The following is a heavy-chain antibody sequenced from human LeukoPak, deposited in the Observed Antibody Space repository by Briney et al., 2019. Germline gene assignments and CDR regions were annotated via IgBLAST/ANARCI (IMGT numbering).Heavy chain of an antibody. CDR2: INAGNGNT. CDR3: ARQGGGPLRGSPFDY. Sequence: GASVKVSCKASGYTFTSYAMHWVRQAPGQRLEWMGWINAGNGNTKYSQKFQGRVTITRDTSASTAYMELSSLRSEDTAVYYCARQGGGPLRGSPFDYWGQGTLVTVSS. CDR1: GYTFTSYA. V-gene: IGHV1-3*01. J-gene: IGHJ4*02. D-gene: IGHD2-15*01.